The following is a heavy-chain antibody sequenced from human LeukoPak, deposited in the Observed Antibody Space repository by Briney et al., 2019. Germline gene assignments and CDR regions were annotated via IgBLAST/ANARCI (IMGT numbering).Heavy chain of an antibody. D-gene: IGHD1-26*01. CDR1: GFTFNIYA. Sequence: PGVSLRLSCAASGFTFNIYAMHWVRQAPGKGLEWVAVISYDGSKTYYADSVKGRFTISRDNSKNTLYLQMNSLRAEDTALYYCARTMYITGSSDFDYWGQGTLVTVSS. V-gene: IGHV3-30-3*01. J-gene: IGHJ4*02. CDR2: ISYDGSKT. CDR3: ARTMYITGSSDFDY.